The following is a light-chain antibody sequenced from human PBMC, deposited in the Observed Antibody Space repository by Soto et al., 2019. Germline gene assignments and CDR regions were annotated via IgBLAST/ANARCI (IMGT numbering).Light chain of an antibody. CDR1: QSVSSSY. CDR2: GAS. CDR3: QQYGSSPRT. V-gene: IGKV3-20*01. J-gene: IGKJ1*01. Sequence: IMLKQSAGTVSLSQEERATLSCRASQSVSSSYLAWYQQKPGQAPRLLIYGASSRATGIPDRFSGSGSGTDFTLTISRLEPEDFAVYYCQQYGSSPRTFGQGTKVDIK.